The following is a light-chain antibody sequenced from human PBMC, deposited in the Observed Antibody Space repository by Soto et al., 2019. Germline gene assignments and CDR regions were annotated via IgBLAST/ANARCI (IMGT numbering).Light chain of an antibody. Sequence: DVVMTQSPLSLPVTLGQPASISCRSSQSLVYSDGNTYLNWFQQRPGQSPRRLIYKVSNRDSGVPDXXSXXXXXTXFXXXXXXXEAEDVGVYYCMQGTHWPPITFGQGTRLEIK. CDR2: KVS. J-gene: IGKJ5*01. CDR1: QSLVYSDGNTY. V-gene: IGKV2-30*01. CDR3: MQGTHWPPIT.